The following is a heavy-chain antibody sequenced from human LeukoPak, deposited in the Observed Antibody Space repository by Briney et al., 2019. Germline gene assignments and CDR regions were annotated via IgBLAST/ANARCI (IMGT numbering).Heavy chain of an antibody. V-gene: IGHV3-30*02. D-gene: IGHD5-18*01. Sequence: GGSLRLSCAASGFTFSSYGMHWVRQAPGKGLEWAAFIRYDGSNKYYADSVKGRFTISRDNSKNTLYLQMNSLRAEDTAVYYCAKVWGIQLWPYYFDYWGQGTLVTVSS. CDR3: AKVWGIQLWPYYFDY. CDR1: GFTFSSYG. J-gene: IGHJ4*02. CDR2: IRYDGSNK.